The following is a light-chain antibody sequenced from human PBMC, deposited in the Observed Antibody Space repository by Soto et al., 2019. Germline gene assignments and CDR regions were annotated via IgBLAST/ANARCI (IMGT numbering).Light chain of an antibody. CDR3: QQYGSSPFT. CDR2: GAS. Sequence: EIVLTQSPGTLSLSPGERATLSCRASQSVSSSYLAWYQQKPGQAPRLLIYGASSRATGIPDRFSGSGSGADFTLTISRREPEDFAVYYCQQYGSSPFTFGQGTRLENK. J-gene: IGKJ5*01. V-gene: IGKV3-20*01. CDR1: QSVSSSY.